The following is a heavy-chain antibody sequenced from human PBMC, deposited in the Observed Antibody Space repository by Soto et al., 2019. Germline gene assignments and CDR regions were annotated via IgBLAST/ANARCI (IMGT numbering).Heavy chain of an antibody. V-gene: IGHV3-30*03. CDR1: GFTFSSYG. D-gene: IGHD2-15*01. J-gene: IGHJ4*02. CDR2: ISYDGSNK. CDR3: ASCSGGSCLAPFDY. Sequence: ESGGGVVQPGRSLRLSCAASGFTFSSYGMHWVRQAPGKGLEWVAVISYDGSNKYYADSVKGRFTISRDNSKNTLYLQMNSLRAEDTAVYYCASCSGGSCLAPFDYWGQGTLVTVSS.